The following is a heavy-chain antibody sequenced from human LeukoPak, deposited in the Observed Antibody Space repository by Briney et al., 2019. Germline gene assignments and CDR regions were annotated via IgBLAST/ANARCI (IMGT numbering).Heavy chain of an antibody. CDR1: GYSISSGYY. J-gene: IGHJ5*02. CDR2: IYHSGST. V-gene: IGHV4-38-2*02. Sequence: PSETLSLTCTVSGYSISSGYYWGWIRQPPGKGLEWIGSIYHSGSTYYNPSLKSRVTISVDTSKNQFSLKLSSVTAADTAVYYCATEGQRGFDPWGQGTLVTVSS. CDR3: ATEGQRGFDP. D-gene: IGHD1-1*01.